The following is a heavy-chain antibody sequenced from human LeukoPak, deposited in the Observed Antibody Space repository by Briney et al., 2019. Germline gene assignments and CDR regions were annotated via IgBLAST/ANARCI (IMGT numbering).Heavy chain of an antibody. J-gene: IGHJ4*02. D-gene: IGHD3-3*01. V-gene: IGHV1-2*02. CDR2: INPNSGDT. CDR1: GYTFTGYY. Sequence: ASVKVSCKASGYTFTGYYIHWVRQVPGQGPEWMGWINPNSGDTYYAQKFQGRVTMTRDTSITTAYMELSSLRSDDTAVYYCAKDGTRYGLWSGYWYLDYWGQGTLVTVSS. CDR3: AKDGTRYGLWSGYWYLDY.